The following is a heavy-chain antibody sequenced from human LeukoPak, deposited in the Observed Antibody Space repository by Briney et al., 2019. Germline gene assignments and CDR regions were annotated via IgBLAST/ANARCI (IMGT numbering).Heavy chain of an antibody. Sequence: PSETLSLTCTVSGDSISSCNYYWGWIRQPPGKGPEWVGSIYYSGTTYHNPSLKSRVTISVDTSRNQFSQKVSSVTDADTAVYYCASQRRYDYYMDVWGKGTTVTVSS. CDR2: IYYSGTT. V-gene: IGHV4-39*01. CDR3: ASQRRYDYYMDV. CDR1: GDSISSCNYY. J-gene: IGHJ6*03. D-gene: IGHD3-9*01.